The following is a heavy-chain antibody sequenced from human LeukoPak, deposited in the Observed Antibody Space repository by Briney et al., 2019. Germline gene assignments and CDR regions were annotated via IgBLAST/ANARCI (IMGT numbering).Heavy chain of an antibody. CDR3: ARDADYGGAFDI. D-gene: IGHD4-17*01. V-gene: IGHV3-20*04. CDR1: GFTFDDYG. J-gene: IGHJ3*02. CDR2: VNWNGGST. Sequence: PGGSLRLFCAASGFTFDDYGMSWVRQAPGNGPEWVSGVNWNGGSTGYADSVKGRFTISRDKAKNSLYLQMNRLRAEDTALYYCARDADYGGAFDIWGQGTMVTVSS.